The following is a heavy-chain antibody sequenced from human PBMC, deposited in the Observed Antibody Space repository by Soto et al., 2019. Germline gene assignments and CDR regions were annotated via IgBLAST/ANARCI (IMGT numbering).Heavy chain of an antibody. D-gene: IGHD5-12*01. CDR3: AKESTAMVATSLDY. CDR2: ISYEGSAQ. Sequence: QVQVVESGGGVVQPGRSLRLSCTASGFTFSTFGMHWVRQAPGKGLEWLTVISYEGSAQHYADSVKGRFTISRDNSKNTLYLQMNSLRTEDTAVDYRAKESTAMVATSLDYWGQGILVTVSS. V-gene: IGHV3-30*18. CDR1: GFTFSTFG. J-gene: IGHJ4*02.